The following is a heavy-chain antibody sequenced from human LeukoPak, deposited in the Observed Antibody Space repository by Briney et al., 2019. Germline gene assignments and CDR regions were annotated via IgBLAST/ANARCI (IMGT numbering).Heavy chain of an antibody. CDR1: GGSISSYY. Sequence: SETLSLTCTVSGGSISSYYWSWIRQPPGKGLEWIGYIYYSGSTYYNPSLKSRVTISVDTSKNQFSLKLSSVTAADTAVYYCARQKSPHFIDYWGQGTPVTVSS. CDR2: IYYSGST. J-gene: IGHJ4*02. D-gene: IGHD2/OR15-2a*01. V-gene: IGHV4-59*08. CDR3: ARQKSPHFIDY.